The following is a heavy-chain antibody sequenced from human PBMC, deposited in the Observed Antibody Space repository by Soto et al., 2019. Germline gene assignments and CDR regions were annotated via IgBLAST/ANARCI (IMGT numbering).Heavy chain of an antibody. CDR2: IYYSGST. CDR3: ARGKNDYGDYFDY. CDR1: CGSISSYY. V-gene: IGHV4-59*01. D-gene: IGHD4-17*01. Sequence: SETLSLTCTVSCGSISSYYWSWIRQPPGKGLEWIGYIYYSGSTNYNPSLKSRVTISVDTSKNQFSLKLSSVTAADTAVYYCARGKNDYGDYFDYWGQGTLVTVSS. J-gene: IGHJ4*02.